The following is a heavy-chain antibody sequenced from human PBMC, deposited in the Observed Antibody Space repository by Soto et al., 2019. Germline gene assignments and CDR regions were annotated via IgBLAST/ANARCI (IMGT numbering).Heavy chain of an antibody. CDR2: VYYTGDT. Sequence: QVQLQQSGPRLVKPSETLSLTCTVSSGPDRSHNWGWIRQPPGRGLEWIGYVYYTGDTAYNPSLTGRVTISADTSTNDISLTLTSVTAADTAVYYCVSQGIDYLHGLVDVWGQGTTVSVSS. J-gene: IGHJ6*02. V-gene: IGHV4-59*08. D-gene: IGHD4-17*01. CDR3: VSQGIDYLHGLVDV. CDR1: SGPDRSHN.